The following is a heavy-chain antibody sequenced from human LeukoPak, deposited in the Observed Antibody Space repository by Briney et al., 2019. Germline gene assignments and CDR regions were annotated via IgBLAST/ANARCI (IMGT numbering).Heavy chain of an antibody. CDR2: IGADGGTT. Sequence: PGGSLRLSCAASGFXLSNYDISWVRQAPGKGLEWVSAIGADGGTTYADSVKGRFTISRDTSKNTLYLQMNSLRAEDTATYYCAKALNYWYFDLWGRGNLVTVSS. CDR1: GFXLSNYD. CDR3: AKALNYWYFDL. V-gene: IGHV3-23*01. J-gene: IGHJ2*01.